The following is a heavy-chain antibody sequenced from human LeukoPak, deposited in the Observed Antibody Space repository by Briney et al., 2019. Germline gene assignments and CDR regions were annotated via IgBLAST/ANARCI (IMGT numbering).Heavy chain of an antibody. Sequence: SETLSLTCTVSGGSISSGSYYWSWIRQPAGKGLEWIGRIYTSGSTNYNPSLKSRVTISVDTSKNQFSLKLSSVTAADTAVYYCARHGGAVAGTNFDYWGQGTLVTVSS. D-gene: IGHD6-19*01. CDR3: ARHGGAVAGTNFDY. CDR2: IYTSGST. J-gene: IGHJ4*02. V-gene: IGHV4-61*02. CDR1: GGSISSGSYY.